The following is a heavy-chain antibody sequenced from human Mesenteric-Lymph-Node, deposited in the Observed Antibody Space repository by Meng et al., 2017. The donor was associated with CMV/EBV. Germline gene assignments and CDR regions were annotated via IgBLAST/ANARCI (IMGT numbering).Heavy chain of an antibody. V-gene: IGHV4-31*02. CDR1: GASFTSGAYY. CDR3: VRALGDSRGDDY. D-gene: IGHD2-21*01. Sequence: VAGASFTSGAYYWSWIQQHPGKGLERFGYIYYSGTTYHNPPLKSRATISVDISKIHFSLRLTSVTAADTAVYYCVRALGDSRGDDYWGQGTLVTVSS. J-gene: IGHJ4*02. CDR2: IYYSGTT.